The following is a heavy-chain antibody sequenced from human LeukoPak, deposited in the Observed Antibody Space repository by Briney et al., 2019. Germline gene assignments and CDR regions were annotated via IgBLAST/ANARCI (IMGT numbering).Heavy chain of an antibody. D-gene: IGHD3-9*01. Sequence: PSQTLSLTCTVSSGSISSYYWSWIRQPPRKGLEWIGYIHYRGSNNYNPSLKSRVTISEDTSKNQFSLKLSSPTAADTAVYYCARTSPPTPLLRYFDGSSSPMDVWGQGTTVTVSS. CDR1: SGSISSYY. CDR3: ARTSPPTPLLRYFDGSSSPMDV. J-gene: IGHJ6*02. CDR2: IHYRGSN. V-gene: IGHV4-59*01.